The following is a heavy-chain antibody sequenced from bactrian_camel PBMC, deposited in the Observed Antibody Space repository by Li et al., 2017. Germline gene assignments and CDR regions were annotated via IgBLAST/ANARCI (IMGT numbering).Heavy chain of an antibody. D-gene: IGHD5*01. Sequence: HVQLVESGGGSVQPGESLTLSCAASGFRFGETSLSWVRRRPDSGLEYIGLTAWGGSIFYSNAMKDRATISRDNAKNTLYLQLNSLETEDTAMYYCAKRRLRPSGYDYWGQGTQVTVS. J-gene: IGHJ4*01. CDR1: GFRFGETS. CDR2: LTAWGGSI. CDR3: AKRRLRPSGYDY. V-gene: IGHV3S1*01.